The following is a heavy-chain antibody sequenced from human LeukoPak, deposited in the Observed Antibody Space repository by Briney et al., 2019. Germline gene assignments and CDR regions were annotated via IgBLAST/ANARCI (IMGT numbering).Heavy chain of an antibody. Sequence: GGSLRLSXAASGFTFDDYGMSWVRQSPGKGLEWVSGINWNGGSTCYADSVKGRFTISRDNAKNSLYLQMNSLRAEDTALYYCARTGRAVVVPAAIIVADYYYYYMDVWGKGTTVTVSS. CDR1: GFTFDDYG. V-gene: IGHV3-20*04. CDR2: INWNGGST. J-gene: IGHJ6*03. D-gene: IGHD2-2*02. CDR3: ARTGRAVVVPAAIIVADYYYYYMDV.